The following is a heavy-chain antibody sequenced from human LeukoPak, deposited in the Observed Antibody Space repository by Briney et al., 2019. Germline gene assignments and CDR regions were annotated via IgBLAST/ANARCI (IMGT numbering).Heavy chain of an antibody. D-gene: IGHD2-8*01. CDR2: ISSSSYI. V-gene: IGHV3-21*01. CDR3: ARDRVLMVYAMDYYYYMDV. J-gene: IGHJ6*03. CDR1: GFTFSSYS. Sequence: GGSLRLSCAASGFTFSSYSMNWVRQAPGKGLEWVSSISSSSYIYYADSVKGRFTISRDNAKNSLYLQMNSLRAEDTAVYYCARDRVLMVYAMDYYYYMDVWGKGTTVTVSS.